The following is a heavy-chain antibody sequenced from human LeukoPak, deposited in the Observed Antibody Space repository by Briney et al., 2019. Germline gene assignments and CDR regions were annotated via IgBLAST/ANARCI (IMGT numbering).Heavy chain of an antibody. D-gene: IGHD5-12*01. CDR3: GTSRWIGVVDS. CDR2: IDRDGLKA. J-gene: IGHJ5*01. V-gene: IGHV3-74*01. CDR1: TRYFTNYW. Sequence: GGSLRLSCTASTRYFTNYWMHWVRQVPGKGLAWLSRIDRDGLKADYADAVRGRFTISRHNAKSTAYLQMDSLRVEDTAVYYCGTSRWIGVVDSWGQGTLVTVSS.